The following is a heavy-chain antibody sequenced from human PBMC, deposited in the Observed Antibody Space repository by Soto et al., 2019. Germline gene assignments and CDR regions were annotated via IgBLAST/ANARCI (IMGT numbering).Heavy chain of an antibody. Sequence: PGESLKISCKGSGHSFTTNWIGWVRQMPGKGLEWMGIIYPGDSDTRYSPSFEGQVTISADKSITTAYLQWSSLKASDTAMYYCARPSYSSSRYYGMDVWGQGTTVTVSS. J-gene: IGHJ6*02. D-gene: IGHD6-6*01. CDR2: IYPGDSDT. CDR3: ARPSYSSSRYYGMDV. CDR1: GHSFTTNW. V-gene: IGHV5-51*01.